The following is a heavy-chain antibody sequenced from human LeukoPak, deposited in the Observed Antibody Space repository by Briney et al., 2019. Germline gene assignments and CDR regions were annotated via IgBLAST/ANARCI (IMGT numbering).Heavy chain of an antibody. CDR1: GGSISSYY. V-gene: IGHV4-59*08. J-gene: IGHJ6*02. D-gene: IGHD3-3*01. Sequence: SETLSLTCTVSGGSISSYYWSWIRQPPGKGLEWIGYIYYSGSTNYNPSLKSRVTISVDTSKNQFSLKLSSVTAADTAVYYCARGGRNYYDFWSGYYYYGMDVWGQGTTVTVSS. CDR2: IYYSGST. CDR3: ARGGRNYYDFWSGYYYYGMDV.